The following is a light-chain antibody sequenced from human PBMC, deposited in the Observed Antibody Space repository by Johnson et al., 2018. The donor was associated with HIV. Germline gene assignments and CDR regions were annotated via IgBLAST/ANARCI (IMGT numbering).Light chain of an antibody. CDR3: ATWDSSLSAYV. V-gene: IGLV1-51*01. CDR2: DND. Sequence: QLVLTQPPSVSAAPRQKVTISCSGSSSNIGKNYVSWYRHLPGTAPKLLIYDNDKRPSGIPDRFSASKSGSSATLGITGLQTEDEADYYCATWDSSLSAYVFGPGTKVTIL. J-gene: IGLJ1*01. CDR1: SSNIGKNY.